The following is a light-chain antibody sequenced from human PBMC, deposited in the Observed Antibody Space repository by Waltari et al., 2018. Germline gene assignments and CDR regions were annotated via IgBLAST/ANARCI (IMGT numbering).Light chain of an antibody. Sequence: QSVLTQPPSVSGTPGQRVSISCSGSSSNIGSKSVNLYQQVPGTAPKLLIYINNQRTSGVPARFSGSKYGTSASLAISGLQSEDEADYYCATWDDSLNGLFGGGTKLTVL. J-gene: IGLJ2*01. CDR2: INN. CDR1: SSNIGSKS. V-gene: IGLV1-44*01. CDR3: ATWDDSLNGL.